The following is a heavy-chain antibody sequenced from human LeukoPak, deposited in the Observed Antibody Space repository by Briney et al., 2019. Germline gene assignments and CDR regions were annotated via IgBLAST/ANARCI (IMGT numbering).Heavy chain of an antibody. CDR1: GFSCSTYV. D-gene: IGHD4-23*01. Sequence: GGSLRLSCAASGFSCSTYVMSWVRQAPGKGLEWVSAISGSGGSTYYADSVKGRFTISRDNSKNTLYLQMNSLRAEDTAVYYCAKDPPMGTVGWNDAFDIWGQGTMVTVSS. CDR2: ISGSGGST. J-gene: IGHJ3*02. V-gene: IGHV3-23*01. CDR3: AKDPPMGTVGWNDAFDI.